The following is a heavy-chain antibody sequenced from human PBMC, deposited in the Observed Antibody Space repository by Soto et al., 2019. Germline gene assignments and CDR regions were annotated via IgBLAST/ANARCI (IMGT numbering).Heavy chain of an antibody. CDR1: GFTVSSNY. Sequence: PGGSLRLSCAASGFTVSSNYMSWVRQAPGKGLEWVSVIYSGGSTYYADSVKGRFTISRDNSKNTLYLQMNSLRAEDTAVYYRARVFGYYYGMDVWGQGTTVTVSS. V-gene: IGHV3-53*01. D-gene: IGHD3-16*01. CDR3: ARVFGYYYGMDV. J-gene: IGHJ6*02. CDR2: IYSGGST.